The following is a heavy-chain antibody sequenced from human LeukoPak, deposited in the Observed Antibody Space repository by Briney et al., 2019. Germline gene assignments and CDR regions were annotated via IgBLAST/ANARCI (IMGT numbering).Heavy chain of an antibody. V-gene: IGHV3-23*01. D-gene: IGHD1-26*01. CDR2: VLSGGDIT. Sequence: GGSLRLSCAGSGFIFTSYAMSWVRQAPGKGLEWVSSVLSGGDITSYADSVRGRFTISRDNSKNTLYLEMSSLRAEDTAIYYCAKDLISPRSVGSSEKLDYWGQGTLVTVSS. CDR3: AKDLISPRSVGSSEKLDY. J-gene: IGHJ4*02. CDR1: GFIFTSYA.